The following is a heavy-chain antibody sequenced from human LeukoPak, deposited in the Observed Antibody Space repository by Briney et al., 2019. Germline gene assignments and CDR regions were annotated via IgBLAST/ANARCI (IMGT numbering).Heavy chain of an antibody. Sequence: GGSLRLSCAASGFTFDDYAMPWVRQAPGKGLEWVSGISWNSGSIGYADSVKGRFTISRDNAKNSLYLQMNSLRAEDTALYYCAKDYYDSSGPWDDAFDIWGQGTMVTVSS. CDR1: GFTFDDYA. CDR2: ISWNSGSI. V-gene: IGHV3-9*01. D-gene: IGHD3-22*01. CDR3: AKDYYDSSGPWDDAFDI. J-gene: IGHJ3*02.